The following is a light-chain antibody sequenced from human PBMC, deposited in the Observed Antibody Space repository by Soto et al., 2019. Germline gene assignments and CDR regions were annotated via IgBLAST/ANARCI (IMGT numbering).Light chain of an antibody. CDR3: QQYTNTNNPWM. CDR1: QTISTW. CDR2: DAS. J-gene: IGKJ1*01. V-gene: IGKV1-5*01. Sequence: DIQMTQSPSSLSASVEDRFTITCRASQTISTWMAWYQQKPGKAPKLLVYDASTLQSGVASRFSGSGSGTEFTLIISGLQPDDSATYYCQQYTNTNNPWMFGQGTKVDIK.